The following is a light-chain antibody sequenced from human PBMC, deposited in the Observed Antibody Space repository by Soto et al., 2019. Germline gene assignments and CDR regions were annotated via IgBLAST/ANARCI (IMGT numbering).Light chain of an antibody. CDR1: QSVSGN. CDR2: GAS. J-gene: IGKJ1*01. CDR3: QQYSDWWT. V-gene: IGKV3-15*01. Sequence: ETLMTQSPATLSVSPGERATLSCRASQSVSGNLAWYQQKPGQAPRLLIYGASTRATGIPARFSGSGSGTEFTLTISSLQSEDFGVYYCQQYSDWWTFGQGTKVDIK.